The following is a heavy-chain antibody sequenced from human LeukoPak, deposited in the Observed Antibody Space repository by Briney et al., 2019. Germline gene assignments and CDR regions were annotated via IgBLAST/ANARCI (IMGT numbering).Heavy chain of an antibody. CDR3: ARDPELRWFDP. J-gene: IGHJ5*02. D-gene: IGHD1-7*01. Sequence: SETLSLTCTVSGGSISSSYWSWIRQPPGKGLEWIGNIYYSGSTNYNPSLKSRVTISVDTSKNQFSLKLSSVTAADTAMYYCARDPELRWFDPWGQGTLVTVSS. CDR2: IYYSGST. CDR1: GGSISSSY. V-gene: IGHV4-59*01.